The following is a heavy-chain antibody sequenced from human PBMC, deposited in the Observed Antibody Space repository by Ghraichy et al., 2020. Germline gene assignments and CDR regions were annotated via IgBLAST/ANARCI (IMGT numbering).Heavy chain of an antibody. CDR1: GGSISSYY. D-gene: IGHD2-21*02. Sequence: SETLSLTYTVSGGSISSYYWSWIRQPPGKGLEWIGYIYYSGSTNYNPSLKSRVTISVDTSKNQFSLKLSSVTAADTAVYYCARRAVVTDYYYYYGMDVWGQGTTVTVSS. CDR3: ARRAVVTDYYYYYGMDV. V-gene: IGHV4-59*08. CDR2: IYYSGST. J-gene: IGHJ6*02.